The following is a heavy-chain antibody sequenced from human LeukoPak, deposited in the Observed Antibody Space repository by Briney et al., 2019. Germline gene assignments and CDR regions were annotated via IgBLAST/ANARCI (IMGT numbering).Heavy chain of an antibody. V-gene: IGHV3-21*01. CDR1: GFTFSSYG. CDR2: ISSSSSYI. J-gene: IGHJ3*02. Sequence: GGSLRLSCAASGFTFSSYGMNWVRQAPGKGLEWVSSISSSSSYIYYADSVKGRFTISRDNAKNSLYLQMNSLRAEDTAVYYCARDREVEMATIGIWYAFYMWGQDKSVSVPS. CDR3: ARDREVEMATIGIWYAFYM. D-gene: IGHD5-24*01.